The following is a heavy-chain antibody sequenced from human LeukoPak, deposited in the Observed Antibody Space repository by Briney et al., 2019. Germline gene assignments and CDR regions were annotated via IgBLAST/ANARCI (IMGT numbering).Heavy chain of an antibody. D-gene: IGHD6-13*01. CDR3: ARQRRNGGIAASSDAFDI. CDR1: GYSFTSYW. J-gene: IGHJ3*02. V-gene: IGHV5-51*01. Sequence: GESLKVSCKGSGYSFTSYWIGWVRQMPGKGLEWMGVIYPGDSDTRYSPSFQGQVTISADKSISTAYLQWSSLKASDTAMYYCARQRRNGGIAASSDAFDIWGQGTMVTVSS. CDR2: IYPGDSDT.